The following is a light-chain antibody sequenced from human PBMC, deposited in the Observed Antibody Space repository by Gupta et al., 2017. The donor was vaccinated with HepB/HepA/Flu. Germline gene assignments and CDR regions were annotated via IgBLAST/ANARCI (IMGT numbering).Light chain of an antibody. CDR1: SSDVGGYNF. CDR3: SSYTSGSTLFV. J-gene: IGLJ1*01. Sequence: QSALTQPASVSGSPGQSITISCTGTSSDVGGYNFVSWYQQHPGKAPKLMIYHVISRPSGVSKRFSGSKSGNTASLTISGLQAEDEADYYCSSYTSGSTLFVFGPGTRVTVL. V-gene: IGLV2-14*03. CDR2: HVI.